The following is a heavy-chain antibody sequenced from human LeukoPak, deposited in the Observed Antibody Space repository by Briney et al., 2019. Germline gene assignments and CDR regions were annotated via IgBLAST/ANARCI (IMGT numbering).Heavy chain of an antibody. CDR1: GGSFSAYY. V-gene: IGHV4-34*01. Sequence: SETLSLTCGVYGGSFSAYYWSWIRQSPGMGLDWIAEINHSGSTNYNPSLKSRVTISVDTSKNQFSLKLSSVTAADTAVYYCARGGHYWGQGTLVTVSS. CDR3: ARGGHY. J-gene: IGHJ4*02. CDR2: INHSGST.